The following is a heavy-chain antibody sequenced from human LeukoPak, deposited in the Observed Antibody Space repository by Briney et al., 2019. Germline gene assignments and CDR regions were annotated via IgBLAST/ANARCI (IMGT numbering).Heavy chain of an antibody. V-gene: IGHV3-30*02. CDR2: IRFDGTNK. Sequence: GGSLRLSCAASGFTFSTSGMHWVRQAPGKGLEWVAFIRFDGTNKFYADSVTGRFTISRDNSKNTLYLQMNSLRAEDTAVYYCATNRWSLGRGWGQGTMVTVSS. J-gene: IGHJ3*01. D-gene: IGHD2-15*01. CDR3: ATNRWSLGRG. CDR1: GFTFSTSG.